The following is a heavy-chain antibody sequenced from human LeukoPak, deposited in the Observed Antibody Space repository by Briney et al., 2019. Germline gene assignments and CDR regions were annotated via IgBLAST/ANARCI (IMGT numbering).Heavy chain of an antibody. Sequence: SETLSLTCTVSGDSISSGRYYWSWIRQPAGKGLEWIGRIHSSGGTEYYPSLKRRVTISVDTAKNQFSLKLTSVTAADTAVYYCAREGASWGFTWGQGTLVTVSS. J-gene: IGHJ5*02. CDR3: AREGASWGFT. V-gene: IGHV4-61*02. D-gene: IGHD2-2*01. CDR1: GDSISSGRYY. CDR2: IHSSGGT.